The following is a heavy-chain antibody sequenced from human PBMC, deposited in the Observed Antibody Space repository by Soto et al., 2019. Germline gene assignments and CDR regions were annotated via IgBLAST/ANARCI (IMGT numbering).Heavy chain of an antibody. CDR3: TTRYDFWSGYHAFDI. J-gene: IGHJ3*02. CDR2: IKSKTDDGTT. Sequence: EVQLVESGGGLVKPGGSLRLSCAASGFTFSNAWMSWVRQAPGKGLEWVGRIKSKTDDGTTDYTAPVKGRFTISRDDSKNTLYLQMNSLKTEDTAVYYCTTRYDFWSGYHAFDIWGQGTMVTVSS. V-gene: IGHV3-15*01. CDR1: GFTFSNAW. D-gene: IGHD3-3*01.